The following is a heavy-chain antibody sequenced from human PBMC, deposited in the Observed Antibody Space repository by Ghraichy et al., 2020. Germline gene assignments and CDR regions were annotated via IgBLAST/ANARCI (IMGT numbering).Heavy chain of an antibody. Sequence: GESLNISCKGSGYSFTSYWIGWVRQMPGKGLEWMGIIYPGDSDTRYSPSFQGQVTISADKSISTAYLQWSSLKASDTAMYYCARHQYYDFWSGPWAYYYYGMDVWGQGTTVTVSS. V-gene: IGHV5-51*01. CDR2: IYPGDSDT. CDR3: ARHQYYDFWSGPWAYYYYGMDV. D-gene: IGHD3-3*01. CDR1: GYSFTSYW. J-gene: IGHJ6*02.